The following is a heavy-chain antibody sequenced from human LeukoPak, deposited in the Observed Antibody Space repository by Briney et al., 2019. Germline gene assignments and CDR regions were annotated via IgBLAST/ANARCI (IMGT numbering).Heavy chain of an antibody. CDR3: ARDPYSGSYGDYYYYYMDV. CDR2: ISGSGGST. J-gene: IGHJ6*03. CDR1: GFTFSSYA. D-gene: IGHD1-26*01. V-gene: IGHV3-23*01. Sequence: PGRSLRLSCAASGFTFSSYAMSWVRQAPGKGLEWVSAISGSGGSTYYADSVKGRFTISRDNAKSSLYLQMNSLRDEDTAVYYCARDPYSGSYGDYYYYYMDVWGKGTTVTISS.